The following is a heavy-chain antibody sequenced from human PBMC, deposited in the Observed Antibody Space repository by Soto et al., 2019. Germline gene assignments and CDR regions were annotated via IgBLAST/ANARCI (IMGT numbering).Heavy chain of an antibody. CDR3: ARAHSSRWPDYFDY. J-gene: IGHJ4*02. CDR2: IYYSGSA. V-gene: IGHV4-39*01. Sequence: SETLSLTCTVSGGSISSSYYYWGWIRQPPGKGLEWIGSIYYSGSAYYTPSLKSRLTISVDTSKNQFSLKLSSVTAADTAVYYCARAHSSRWPDYFDYWGQGTLGNGSS. CDR1: GGSISSSYYY. D-gene: IGHD6-13*01.